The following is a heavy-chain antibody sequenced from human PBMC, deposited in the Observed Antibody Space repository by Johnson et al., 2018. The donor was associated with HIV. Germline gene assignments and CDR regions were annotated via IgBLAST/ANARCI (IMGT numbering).Heavy chain of an antibody. CDR1: GFTFNEYG. CDR2: INWNGGST. J-gene: IGHJ3*02. Sequence: EQLVESGGGVVRPGGSLRLSCAASGFTFNEYGMSWVRQVSGKGMEWVSAINWNGGSTGYADSVKGRFTISRDNAKNSLHLQMNSLIAEDTALYYGARGASCMFRGVIGFDSGGQVTMVTVSS. CDR3: ARGASCMFRGVIGFDS. D-gene: IGHD3-10*01. V-gene: IGHV3-20*04.